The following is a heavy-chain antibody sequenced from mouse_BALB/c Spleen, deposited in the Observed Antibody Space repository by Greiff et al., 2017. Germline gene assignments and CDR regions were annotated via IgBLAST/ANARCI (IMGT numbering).Heavy chain of an antibody. CDR2: ISNGGGST. Sequence: EVMLVESGGGLVQPGGSLKLSCAASGFTFSSYTMSWVRQTPEKRLEWVAYISNGGGSTYYPDTVKGRFTISRDNAKNTLYLQMSSLKSEDTAMYYCARPEHAYWGQGTLVTVSA. V-gene: IGHV5-12-2*01. CDR1: GFTFSSYT. CDR3: ARPEHAY. J-gene: IGHJ3*01.